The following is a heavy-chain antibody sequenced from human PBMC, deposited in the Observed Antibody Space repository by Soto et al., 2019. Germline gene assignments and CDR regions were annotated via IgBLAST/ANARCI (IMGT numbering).Heavy chain of an antibody. V-gene: IGHV3-9*01. CDR3: VKDMYLATSGWYVAEY. D-gene: IGHD6-19*01. CDR2: VSWNSGTI. CDR1: GFTFDDCA. J-gene: IGHJ4*02. Sequence: EVQLVESGGGLVQPGRSLRLSCAASGFTFDDCAMHWVRQTPGKGLEWVSSVSWNSGTIAYTDSVKGRFTISRDNAKKSLYLEMNSLRAEDTALYYCVKDMYLATSGWYVAEYWGQGTLVTVSS.